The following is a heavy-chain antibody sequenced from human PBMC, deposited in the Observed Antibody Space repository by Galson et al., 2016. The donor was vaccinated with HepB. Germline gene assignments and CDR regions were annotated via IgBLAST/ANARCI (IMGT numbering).Heavy chain of an antibody. CDR1: GLTFSDHY. J-gene: IGHJ3*02. Sequence: SLRLSCAASGLTFSDHYMDWVRQAPGKGLEWVGRIRDKANNYTTEYAAPVEGRFSVSTDESKNSLYLQMNSLETEDTAVYYCAKPTNSDAFHIWGQGTMVTVSS. D-gene: IGHD5-12*01. CDR2: IRDKANNYTT. V-gene: IGHV3-72*01. CDR3: AKPTNSDAFHI.